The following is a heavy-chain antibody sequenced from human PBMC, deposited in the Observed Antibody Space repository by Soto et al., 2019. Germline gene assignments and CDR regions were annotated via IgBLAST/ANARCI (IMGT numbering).Heavy chain of an antibody. CDR3: ARADYATGSYYPDY. D-gene: IGHD3-10*01. J-gene: IGHJ4*02. CDR1: GGSISSGGYY. V-gene: IGHV4-31*03. CDR2: IYYSGST. Sequence: SETLSLTCTVSGGSISSGGYYWSWIRQHPGKGLEWIGYIYYSGSTYYNPSLKSRVTISVDTSKNQFFLELRSVTAADTALYYCARADYATGSYYPDYWGQGTLVTVSS.